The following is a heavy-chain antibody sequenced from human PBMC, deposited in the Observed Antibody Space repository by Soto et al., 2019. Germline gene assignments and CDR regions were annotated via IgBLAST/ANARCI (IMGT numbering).Heavy chain of an antibody. Sequence: PGGSLRLSCAASGFTFSSYGMHWVRQAPGKGLEWVAVISYDGSNKYYADSVKGRFTISRDNSKNTLYLQMNSLRAEDTAVYYCASTPREQLLLSPDYWGQGTLVTVSS. CDR3: ASTPREQLLLSPDY. CDR2: ISYDGSNK. J-gene: IGHJ4*02. V-gene: IGHV3-30*03. D-gene: IGHD6-6*01. CDR1: GFTFSSYG.